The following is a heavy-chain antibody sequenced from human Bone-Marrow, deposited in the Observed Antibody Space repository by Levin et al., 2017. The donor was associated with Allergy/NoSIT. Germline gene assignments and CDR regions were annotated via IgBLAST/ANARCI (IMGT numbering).Heavy chain of an antibody. Sequence: GESLKISCRGSGFDFNTHDMNWVRQAPGQGLEWVSSISGNSHYVYYADSVKGRFSISRDNAKKSMFLHMNSLRVEDTAVYYCARSQGRSGWSYYYYGTDVWGRGTTLTVSS. CDR2: ISGNSHYV. CDR1: GFDFNTHD. J-gene: IGHJ6*02. D-gene: IGHD6-19*01. V-gene: IGHV3-21*01. CDR3: ARSQGRSGWSYYYYGTDV.